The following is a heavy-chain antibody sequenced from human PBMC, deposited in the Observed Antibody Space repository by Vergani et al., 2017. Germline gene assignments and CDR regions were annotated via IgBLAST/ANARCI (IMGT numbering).Heavy chain of an antibody. CDR2: INPNSGGT. D-gene: IGHD2-21*01. CDR3: ARLGGTIARRPSYYFDY. J-gene: IGHJ4*02. CDR1: GYTFTGYY. Sequence: QVQLVQSGAEVKKPGASVKVSCKASGYTFTGYYMHWVRQAPGQGLEWMGWINPNSGGTNYAQKFQGRVTMTRDTSISTAYMELSRLRSDDTAVYYCARLGGTIARRPSYYFDYWGQGTLVTVSS. V-gene: IGHV1-2*02.